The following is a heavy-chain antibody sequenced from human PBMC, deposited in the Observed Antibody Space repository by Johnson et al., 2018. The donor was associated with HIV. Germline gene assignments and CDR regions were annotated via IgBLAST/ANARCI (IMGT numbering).Heavy chain of an antibody. CDR2: ISSSGTTI. J-gene: IGHJ3*02. D-gene: IGHD6-13*01. CDR1: GVIFSDYY. V-gene: IGHV3-11*04. Sequence: QVQLVESGGGLVKPGGSLRLSCVASGVIFSDYYMSWIRQAPGKGLEWVSYISSSGTTIYYADSVKGRFPISRDNAKNSLYLQMNSLRAEDTAVYYCARGWGIAASYAFDIWGQGTMVIVSS. CDR3: ARGWGIAASYAFDI.